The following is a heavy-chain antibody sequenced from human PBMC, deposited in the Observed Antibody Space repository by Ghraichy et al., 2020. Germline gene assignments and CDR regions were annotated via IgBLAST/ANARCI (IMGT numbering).Heavy chain of an antibody. CDR2: TYYRSKWYN. D-gene: IGHD3-3*01. J-gene: IGHJ4*02. CDR3: ARERGDGVVTTVLDY. CDR1: GDSVSSNSAA. V-gene: IGHV6-1*01. Sequence: SQTLSLTCAISGDSVSSNSAAWNWIRQSPSRGLEWLGRTYYRSKWYNDYAVSVKSRITINPDTSKNQFSLQLNSVSPEDTAVYFCARERGDGVVTTVLDYWGQGTLVTVSS.